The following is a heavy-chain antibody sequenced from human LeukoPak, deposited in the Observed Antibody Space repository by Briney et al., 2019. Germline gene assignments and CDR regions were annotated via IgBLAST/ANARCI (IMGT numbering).Heavy chain of an antibody. D-gene: IGHD3-16*01. V-gene: IGHV1-8*03. CDR3: AQDRGSLVAFDI. Sequence: ASVKVSCKASGYIFTTYNINWLRQATGQGLEWVGSMNPNSGDAGYAQQFQGRVTSTRDTSISTAYMELSSLTFEDTAVYYCAQDRGSLVAFDIWGQGTVVTVSS. CDR1: GYIFTTYN. CDR2: MNPNSGDA. J-gene: IGHJ3*02.